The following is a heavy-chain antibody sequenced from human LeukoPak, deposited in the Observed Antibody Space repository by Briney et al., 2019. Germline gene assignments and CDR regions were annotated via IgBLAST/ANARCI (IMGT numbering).Heavy chain of an antibody. CDR1: GGSFSGYY. J-gene: IGHJ4*02. CDR3: ARAGYCSGGSCYSRRGPFYY. D-gene: IGHD2-15*01. Sequence: SETLSLTCAVYGGSFSGYYWSWIRQPPGKGLEWIGEINHSGSTNYNPSPKSRVTISVDTSKNQFSLKLSSVTAADTAVYYCARAGYCSGGSCYSRRGPFYYWGQGTLVTASS. V-gene: IGHV4-34*01. CDR2: INHSGST.